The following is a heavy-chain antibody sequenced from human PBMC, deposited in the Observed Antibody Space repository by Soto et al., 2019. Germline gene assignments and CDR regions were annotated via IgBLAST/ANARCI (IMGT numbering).Heavy chain of an antibody. V-gene: IGHV3-23*01. CDR2: ISGSGGST. CDR3: AQLEGFFWFDP. Sequence: GGSLRLSCAASGFTFSSYAMSWVRQAPGKGLEWVSAISGSGGSTYYADSVKGRLTISRDNSKNTLYLQMNSLRAEDTAVYYCAQLEGFFWFDPWGQGTLVTVSS. CDR1: GFTFSSYA. D-gene: IGHD1-1*01. J-gene: IGHJ5*02.